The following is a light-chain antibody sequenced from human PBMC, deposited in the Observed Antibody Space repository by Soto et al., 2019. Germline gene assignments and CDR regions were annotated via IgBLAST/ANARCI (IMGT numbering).Light chain of an antibody. V-gene: IGKV1-5*03. CDR3: HQYNSYSP. CDR1: QSISSW. J-gene: IGKJ5*01. CDR2: KAS. Sequence: DSQMTQSPSTLSASVGDRVTITCRASQSISSWSSWYQQEPGKPPKLLIYKASSLESGVPSRFGGSGSGTEFTLTISSLQPDDFATYYCHQYNSYSPFGQGTRPAIK.